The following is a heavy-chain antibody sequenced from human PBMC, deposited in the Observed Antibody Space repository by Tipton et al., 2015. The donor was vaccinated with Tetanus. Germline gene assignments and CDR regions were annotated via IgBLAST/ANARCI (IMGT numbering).Heavy chain of an antibody. V-gene: IGHV1-46*04. D-gene: IGHD1-26*01. Sequence: QVQLVQSGAEVKKPGASVKLSCKTSGYTFTQYYLHWVRQAPGQGLEWMGMIYPSDGSTSYAQKLQGRVTMTRDTPTSAVYMERSSLRSEDTAVDFWAREGGGSGSEFDYGGQGTLVTVSA. CDR1: GYTFTQYY. J-gene: IGHJ4*02. CDR3: AREGGGSGSEFDY. CDR2: IYPSDGST.